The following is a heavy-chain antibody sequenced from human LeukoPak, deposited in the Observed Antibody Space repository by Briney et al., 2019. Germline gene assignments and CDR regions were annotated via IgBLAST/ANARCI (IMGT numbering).Heavy chain of an antibody. CDR1: GFTFTSYA. V-gene: IGHV3-30-3*02. Sequence: PGGSLRLSCTASGFTFTSYAMHWVRQAPGKGLEWVAVISYDGSNKCYPDSVKGRFTISRDNPKNMLYLQMNSLRAEDTALYYCAEGYCSTTNCHIFRWGQGALVTVSS. J-gene: IGHJ4*02. CDR3: AEGYCSTTNCHIFR. D-gene: IGHD2-2*01. CDR2: ISYDGSNK.